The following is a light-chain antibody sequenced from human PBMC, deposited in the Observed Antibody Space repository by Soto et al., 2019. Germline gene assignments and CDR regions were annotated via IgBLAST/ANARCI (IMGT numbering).Light chain of an antibody. J-gene: IGKJ1*01. Sequence: DIQMTQSPSTLSGSVGDRVTITCRASQTTSSWLAWYQQKPGKAPKLLIYDDSTLESGVPSRFSGSGSGTEFTLAISSLQPDDFATYYCQQYDNYRAFGQGTKVDIK. CDR1: QTTSSW. CDR2: DDS. V-gene: IGKV1-5*01. CDR3: QQYDNYRA.